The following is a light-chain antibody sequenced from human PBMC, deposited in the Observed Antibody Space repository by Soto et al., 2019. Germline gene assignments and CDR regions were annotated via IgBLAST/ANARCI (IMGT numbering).Light chain of an antibody. CDR3: QQYGSSPT. CDR1: QSLSSGY. CDR2: DAS. J-gene: IGKJ1*01. Sequence: EIVLTQSPGTLSLSPGERVTLSCRASQSLSSGYLAWYQQKFGQAPRLLIYDASRRATGIPERFSGSGSGTGFTLTINRLEPEDFAVYYCQQYGSSPTFGLGTKV. V-gene: IGKV3-20*01.